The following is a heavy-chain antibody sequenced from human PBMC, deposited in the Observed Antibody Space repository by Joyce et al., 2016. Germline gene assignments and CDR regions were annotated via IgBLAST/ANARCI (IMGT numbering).Heavy chain of an antibody. CDR1: QYSSTSYW. CDR2: ICPSDSDA. D-gene: IGHD4/OR15-4a*01. V-gene: IGHV5-51*01. Sequence: EVQLVQSGPAVKKPGESLEISCRGSQYSSTSYWIVWVRQVPGKGLEWVVMICPSDSDARYAPSIGGQPTMSGDKSSSTAFLQWKYVTSSDTAVYYCARVRGDDYTGLSLDYWGQGTLVTVSS. J-gene: IGHJ4*02. CDR3: ARVRGDDYTGLSLDY.